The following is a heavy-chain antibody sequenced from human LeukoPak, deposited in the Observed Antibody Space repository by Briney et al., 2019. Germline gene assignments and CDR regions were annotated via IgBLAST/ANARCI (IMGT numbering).Heavy chain of an antibody. CDR3: ARAPFTYYYDSSGYFD. V-gene: IGHV3-21*01. CDR1: GFTFSSYS. Sequence: GGSLRLSCAASGFTFSSYSMNWVRQAPGKGLEWVSSISSSSSYIHYADSVKGRFTISRDNAKNSLYLQMNSLRAEDTAVYYCARAPFTYYYDSSGYFDWGQGTLVTVSS. CDR2: ISSSSSYI. D-gene: IGHD3-22*01. J-gene: IGHJ4*02.